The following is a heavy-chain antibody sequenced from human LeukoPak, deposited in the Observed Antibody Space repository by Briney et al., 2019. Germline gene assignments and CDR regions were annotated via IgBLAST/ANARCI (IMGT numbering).Heavy chain of an antibody. CDR1: GDSISSHY. Sequence: SETLSLTCTVSGDSISSHYWSWISQPPGKGLEWIAYLLYNVNTKDYTSLQSRLNLSADTSKNQFSLRLSSVTAGDTAVYYCATLKRGSIYGYFDFWGEGIKVTVS. D-gene: IGHD5-18*01. CDR2: LLYNVNT. V-gene: IGHV4-59*11. CDR3: ATLKRGSIYGYFDF. J-gene: IGHJ4*02.